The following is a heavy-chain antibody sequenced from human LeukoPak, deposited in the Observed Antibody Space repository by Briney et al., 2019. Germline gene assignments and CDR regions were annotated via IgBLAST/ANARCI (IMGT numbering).Heavy chain of an antibody. V-gene: IGHV4-30-4*08. CDR3: ARARRFEAAGTTAFDI. CDR1: GGSVSSGDYY. CDR2: IYYSGNT. Sequence: SETLSLTCTVSGGSVSSGDYYWNWIRQPPGKGLEWIGYIYYSGNTYYNPSLKSRLTISVDTSKNQFSLQLTSVTAADTAVYYCARARRFEAAGTTAFDIWGQGTMVTVSS. D-gene: IGHD6-13*01. J-gene: IGHJ3*02.